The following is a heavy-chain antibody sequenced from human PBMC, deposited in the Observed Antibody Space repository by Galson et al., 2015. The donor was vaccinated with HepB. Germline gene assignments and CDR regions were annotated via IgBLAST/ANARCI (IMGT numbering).Heavy chain of an antibody. CDR3: ATVAHSTIFGVVIDPVPSPDYGMDV. D-gene: IGHD3-3*01. CDR2: FDPEDGEI. J-gene: IGHJ6*02. CDR1: GDTLTKLS. V-gene: IGHV1-24*01. Sequence: SVKVSCKASGDTLTKLSIYWVRQAPGKGLQWMACFDPEDGEIYAQKFQGRVTMTEDTPTDTAYMELSSLRSEDTAVYYCATVAHSTIFGVVIDPVPSPDYGMDVWGQGTTVTVS.